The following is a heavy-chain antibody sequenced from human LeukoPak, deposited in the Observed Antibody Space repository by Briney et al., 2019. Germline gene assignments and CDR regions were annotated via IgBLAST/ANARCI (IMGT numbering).Heavy chain of an antibody. CDR1: GFTFSSYA. Sequence: PGGSLRLSCAASGFTFSSYAMSWVRQAPGKGLEWVSAISGSGGSTYYADSVKGRFTISRDNSKNTLYLQMNSLRAGDTAVYYCATLGEHIVVVTYAFDIWGQGTMVTVSS. V-gene: IGHV3-23*01. CDR3: ATLGEHIVVVTYAFDI. J-gene: IGHJ3*02. D-gene: IGHD2-21*02. CDR2: ISGSGGST.